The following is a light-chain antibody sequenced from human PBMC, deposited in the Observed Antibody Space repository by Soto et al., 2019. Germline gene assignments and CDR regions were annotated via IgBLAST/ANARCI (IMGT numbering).Light chain of an antibody. CDR3: SSYTTVSTVV. V-gene: IGLV2-14*01. Sequence: QSALIQSASVSGSPGQSITISCTGTSSDVGVYNYLSWYQQRPGKAPKLLIYEVSNRPSGVSYRFSGSKSGNAASLTISTLQAEDEADYYCSSYTTVSTVVFGGGTKLTVL. J-gene: IGLJ2*01. CDR1: SSDVGVYNY. CDR2: EVS.